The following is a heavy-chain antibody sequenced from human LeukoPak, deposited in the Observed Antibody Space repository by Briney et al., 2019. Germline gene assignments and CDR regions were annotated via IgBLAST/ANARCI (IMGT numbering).Heavy chain of an antibody. CDR3: ARVASSWYSAAFDI. D-gene: IGHD6-13*01. Sequence: GASMKVSCKASGYTFTSYGISWVRQAPGQGLEWMGWISAYNGNTNYAQKLQGRVTMTTDTSTSTAYMELRSLRSDDTAVYYCARVASSWYSAAFDIWGQGTMVTVSS. J-gene: IGHJ3*02. CDR1: GYTFTSYG. V-gene: IGHV1-18*01. CDR2: ISAYNGNT.